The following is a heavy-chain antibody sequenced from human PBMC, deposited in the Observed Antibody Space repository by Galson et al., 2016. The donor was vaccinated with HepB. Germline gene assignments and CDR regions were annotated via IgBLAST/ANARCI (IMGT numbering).Heavy chain of an antibody. Sequence: ETLSLTCSVSNGSISNNYWWSWVRQSPGNELEWIGEIYQTGTANYNPPFTRRATISVDKSKNQISLRLDSVTAADTAAYYCTRGNLGAYAPMAFAYWGQGSLGTVSP. J-gene: IGHJ4*02. CDR1: NGSISNNYW. CDR3: TRGNLGAYAPMAFAY. V-gene: IGHV4-4*02. CDR2: IYQTGTA. D-gene: IGHD3-16*01.